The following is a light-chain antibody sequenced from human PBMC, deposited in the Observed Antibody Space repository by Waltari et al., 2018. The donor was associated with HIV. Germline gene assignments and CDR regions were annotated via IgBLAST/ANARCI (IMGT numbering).Light chain of an antibody. V-gene: IGLV4-69*01. CDR1: SGHSSYA. J-gene: IGLJ2*01. CDR2: LNSDGSH. CDR3: QTWGTGNVV. Sequence: QLVLTQSPSASASLGASVKLTCTLSSGHSSYAIAWHQQQPEKGPRYLMKLNSDGSHSKGDGIPVRFSGSSSGAERYLTISSLQSEDEADYYCQTWGTGNVVFGGGTKLTVL.